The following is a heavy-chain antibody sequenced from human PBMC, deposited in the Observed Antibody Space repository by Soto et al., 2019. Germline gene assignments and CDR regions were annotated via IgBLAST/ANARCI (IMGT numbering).Heavy chain of an antibody. CDR1: GFTFTSYA. V-gene: IGHV3-23*01. CDR3: AKDLGGGFGELLA. Sequence: EVQLLESGGGLVQPGGSLRLSCAASGFTFTSYAMSWVRQAPGKGLEWVSVISGSDGSTYYADSVKGRFTISRDNSKNTVFLQMNSLRADDTAVYYCAKDLGGGFGELLAWGQGTLVTVSS. J-gene: IGHJ5*02. D-gene: IGHD3-10*01. CDR2: ISGSDGST.